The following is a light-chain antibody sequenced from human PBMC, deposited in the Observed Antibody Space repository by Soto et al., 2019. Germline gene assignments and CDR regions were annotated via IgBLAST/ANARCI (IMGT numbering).Light chain of an antibody. CDR3: QQYNNWPIT. Sequence: TRSPTSLSLPPLEGATLSCRASQSVGSLLAWYQQKPGQAPRLLIYRASTRAAGLPDRFSGSGSETDFTLTIRSLQSEDFAVYYCQQYNNWPITLGQGTGLEIK. J-gene: IGKJ5*01. CDR2: RAS. V-gene: IGKV3-15*01. CDR1: QSVGSL.